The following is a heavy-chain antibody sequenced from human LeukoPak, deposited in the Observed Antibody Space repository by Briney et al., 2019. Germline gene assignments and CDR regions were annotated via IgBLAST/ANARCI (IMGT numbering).Heavy chain of an antibody. CDR3: ARGGTSGYYVAFDI. CDR1: GGAISSGRYY. CDR2: IYDSGTT. Sequence: SETLSLTCGISGGAISSGRYYWSWIRQPPGKGLEWIGYIYDSGTTYYNPSLKSRVTISVDRPNNQFFLDLSSVSAADTAVYYCARGGTSGYYVAFDIWGQGTMVTVSS. V-gene: IGHV4-30-2*01. D-gene: IGHD3-22*01. J-gene: IGHJ3*02.